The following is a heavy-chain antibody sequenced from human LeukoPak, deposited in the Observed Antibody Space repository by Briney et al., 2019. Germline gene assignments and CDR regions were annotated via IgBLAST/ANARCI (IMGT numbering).Heavy chain of an antibody. V-gene: IGHV3-23*01. CDR2: ISGSGGST. D-gene: IGHD3-10*01. CDR1: GFTFSSYA. CDR3: GKYFQGREPGRGKEFLHY. Sequence: GGSLRLSCAASGFTFSSYAMSWVRQAPGKGLEWVSAISGSGGSTYYADSVKGRFTISRDNSKNTLYLQMNSLRAEDTAVYYCGKYFQGREPGRGKEFLHYWGGGTGDTFPS. J-gene: IGHJ4*02.